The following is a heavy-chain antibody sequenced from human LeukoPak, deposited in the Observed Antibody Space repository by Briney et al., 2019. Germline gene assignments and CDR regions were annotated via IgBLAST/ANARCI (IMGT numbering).Heavy chain of an antibody. CDR3: ARGDGNSLDY. CDR1: GGSFSGYY. CDR2: INHSGST. J-gene: IGHJ4*02. V-gene: IGHV4-34*01. Sequence: SETLSLTCAVYGGSFSGYYWSWIRQPPGKGLEWIGEINHSGSTNYNPSLKSRVTISVDTSKNQFSLKLSSVTAADTAVYYCARGDGNSLDYWGQGTLVTVSS. D-gene: IGHD4-23*01.